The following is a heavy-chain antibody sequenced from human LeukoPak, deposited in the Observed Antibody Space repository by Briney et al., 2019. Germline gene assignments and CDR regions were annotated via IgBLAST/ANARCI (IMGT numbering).Heavy chain of an antibody. V-gene: IGHV1-18*01. J-gene: IGHJ5*02. CDR1: GYTFTTYG. D-gene: IGHD6-6*01. CDR2: ISAYDGDT. Sequence: GASVKVSCKASGYTFTTYGVTWVRQAPGQGLEWMGWISAYDGDTNYAQKLQGRVTMTTDTSTNTAYMELRSLRSDDTAIYYCARGGSGSSTWFDPWGQGTLVTVSS. CDR3: ARGGSGSSTWFDP.